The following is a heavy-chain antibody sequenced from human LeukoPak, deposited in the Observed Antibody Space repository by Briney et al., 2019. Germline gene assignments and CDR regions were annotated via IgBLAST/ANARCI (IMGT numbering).Heavy chain of an antibody. J-gene: IGHJ4*02. Sequence: GGSLRLSCAASGFTFSSYWMSWVRQAPGKGLEWVANIKQDGSEKYYVDSVKGRFTIFRDNAKNSLYLQMNSLRAEDTAVYYCARVQRAYYDFWSGLRPFDYWGQGTLVTVSS. CDR2: IKQDGSEK. D-gene: IGHD3-3*01. V-gene: IGHV3-7*03. CDR3: ARVQRAYYDFWSGLRPFDY. CDR1: GFTFSSYW.